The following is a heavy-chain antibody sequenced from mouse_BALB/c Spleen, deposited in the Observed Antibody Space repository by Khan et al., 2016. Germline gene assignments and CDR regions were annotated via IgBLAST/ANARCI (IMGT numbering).Heavy chain of an antibody. CDR3: VRDVIMLVDYFDY. D-gene: IGHD1-1*01. J-gene: IGHJ2*01. CDR1: GFTFSSYA. CDR2: ISSGGTT. V-gene: IGHV5-6-5*01. Sequence: EVELVESGGGLVKPGGSLKLSCAASGFTFSSYAMSWVRQTPEKRLEWVASISSGGTTSYPDSLKGRFTISRNNARTNMYLQMSSLRSEDTAMYYCVRDVIMLVDYFDYWGQGTTLTVSS.